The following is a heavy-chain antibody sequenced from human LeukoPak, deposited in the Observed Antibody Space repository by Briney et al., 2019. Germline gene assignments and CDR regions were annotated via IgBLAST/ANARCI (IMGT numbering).Heavy chain of an antibody. Sequence: SETLSLTCTVSGGSISSGSYYWSWIRQPAGKGLEWIGRIYTSGSTNYNPSLKSRVTISVDTSKNQFSLKLSSATAADTAVYYCASSITIFGVVFDAFDIWGQGTMVTVSS. J-gene: IGHJ3*02. CDR3: ASSITIFGVVFDAFDI. CDR2: IYTSGST. D-gene: IGHD3-3*01. V-gene: IGHV4-61*02. CDR1: GGSISSGSYY.